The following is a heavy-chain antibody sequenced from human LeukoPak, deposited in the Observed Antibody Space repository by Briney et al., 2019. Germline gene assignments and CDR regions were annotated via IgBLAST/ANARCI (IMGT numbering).Heavy chain of an antibody. CDR2: INPSGGYT. J-gene: IGHJ4*02. D-gene: IGHD5-12*01. V-gene: IGHV1-46*01. Sequence: GASVKVSCKASGYTFSTYYMHWVRQAPGQGLEWMGIINPSGGYTSYAQKFQDRVTMTRDTSTSTVYMELSSLRSEDTAVYYCARAGYSGYDPGLNYWGQGTLVTVSS. CDR1: GYTFSTYY. CDR3: ARAGYSGYDPGLNY.